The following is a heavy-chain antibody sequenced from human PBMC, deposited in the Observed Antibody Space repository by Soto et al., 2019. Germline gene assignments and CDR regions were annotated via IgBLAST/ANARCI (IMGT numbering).Heavy chain of an antibody. D-gene: IGHD2-8*01. Sequence: GGSLRLSCAASGFTFSSYAMRWVRQAPGKGLEWVSAISGSGGSTYYADSVKGRFTISRDNSKNTLYLEMNSLRAEDTAIYYCTRRVNGYFGYWGPGALVTVSS. V-gene: IGHV3-23*01. CDR3: TRRVNGYFGY. CDR1: GFTFSSYA. J-gene: IGHJ4*02. CDR2: ISGSGGST.